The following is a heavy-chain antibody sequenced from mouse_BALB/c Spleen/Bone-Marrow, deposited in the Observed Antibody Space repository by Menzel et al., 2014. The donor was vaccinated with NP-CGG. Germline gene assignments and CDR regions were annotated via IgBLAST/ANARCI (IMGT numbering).Heavy chain of an antibody. D-gene: IGHD2-1*01. J-gene: IGHJ1*01. Sequence: EVKLMESGGGLVQPGGSLRLSCATSGFTFSDYYMSWVCQPPGKALEWLGFIRNKANGYTTEYSASVKGRFTISRDNSQSILYLQMNTLRAEDSATYYCARDTNYGNYYWYFDVWGAGTTVTVSS. CDR2: IRNKANGYTT. CDR1: GFTFSDYY. V-gene: IGHV7-3*02. CDR3: ARDTNYGNYYWYFDV.